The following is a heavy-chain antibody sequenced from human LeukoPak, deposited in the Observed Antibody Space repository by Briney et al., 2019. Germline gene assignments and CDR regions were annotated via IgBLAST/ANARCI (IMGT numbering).Heavy chain of an antibody. D-gene: IGHD3-16*01. V-gene: IGHV1-18*01. J-gene: IGHJ4*02. CDR2: ISPYNGNT. CDR1: GYIFTTYD. CDR3: ARASSVLLIDY. Sequence: VASVKVSCKASGYIFTTYDITWVRQAPGQGLEWMGWISPYNGNTNYAQNLQDRVTMTTDTSTSTAYLELRSLTSDDTAVYYCARASSVLLIDYWGQGTLVTVSS.